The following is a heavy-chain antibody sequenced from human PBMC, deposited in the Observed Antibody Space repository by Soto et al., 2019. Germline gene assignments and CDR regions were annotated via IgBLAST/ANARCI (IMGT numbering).Heavy chain of an antibody. V-gene: IGHV3-30-3*01. Sequence: QVQLVESGGGVVQPGRSLRLSCAASGFTFSSYAMHWVRQAPGKGLEWVAVISYDGSNKYYADSVKGRFTISRDNSKNTLYLQMNSVRAEDTAVYYCARESVDTAMVTPDFDYWGQGTLVTVSS. D-gene: IGHD5-18*01. CDR1: GFTFSSYA. CDR2: ISYDGSNK. CDR3: ARESVDTAMVTPDFDY. J-gene: IGHJ4*02.